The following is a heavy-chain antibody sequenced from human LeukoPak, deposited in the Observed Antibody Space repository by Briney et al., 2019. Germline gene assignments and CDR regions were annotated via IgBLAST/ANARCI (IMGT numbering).Heavy chain of an antibody. CDR1: GYTFTNFG. V-gene: IGHV1-46*01. CDR2: INPSGGST. J-gene: IGHJ4*02. Sequence: GASVKVSCKASGYTFTNFGISRVRQAPGQGLVWMGIINPSGGSTSYAQKFQGRVTMTRDTSTSTVYMELSSLRSEDTAVYYCARDLVGAPDYWGQGTLVTVSS. CDR3: ARDLVGAPDY. D-gene: IGHD1-26*01.